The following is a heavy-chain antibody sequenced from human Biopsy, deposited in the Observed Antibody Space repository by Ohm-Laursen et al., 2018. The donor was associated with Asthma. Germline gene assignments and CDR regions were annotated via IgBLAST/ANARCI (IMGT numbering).Heavy chain of an antibody. V-gene: IGHV1-18*01. CDR2: LSVYNGNT. J-gene: IGHJ6*02. Sequence: GPSVKPSCKTSGYTFNSAGITWVRQAPGQGLEWMGWLSVYNGNTKVAQKLQDRVTMITDTSTSTAYMELRSLRSDDTAVYFCARAVDYSHYYGIDVWGQGTTVTVS. CDR3: ARAVDYSHYYGIDV. CDR1: GYTFNSAG. D-gene: IGHD3-10*01.